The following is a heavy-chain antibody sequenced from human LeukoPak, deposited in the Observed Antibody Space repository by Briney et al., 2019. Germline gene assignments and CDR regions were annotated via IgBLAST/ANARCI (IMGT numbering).Heavy chain of an antibody. J-gene: IGHJ5*02. CDR3: AREQGEGTMIVVAPT. V-gene: IGHV4-30-4*08. CDR1: GGSISSGDYY. D-gene: IGHD3-22*01. CDR2: IYYSGST. Sequence: SQTLSLTCTVSGGSISSGDYYWSWIRQPPRKGLEWFGYIYYSGSTYYNPSLKSRVTISVDTSKNQFSLKLSSVTAADTAVYYCAREQGEGTMIVVAPTWGQGTLVTVSS.